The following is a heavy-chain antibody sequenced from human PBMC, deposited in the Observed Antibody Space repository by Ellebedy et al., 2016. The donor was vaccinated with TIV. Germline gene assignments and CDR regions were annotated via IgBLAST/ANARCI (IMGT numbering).Heavy chain of an antibody. CDR2: INQDGSRI. J-gene: IGHJ6*02. Sequence: GESLKISCAASGFTFNSYWMSWVRQAPGKGLEWVANINQDGSRIYYVDSVKGRFTISRDNAKNSVFLRMNTLGVEGTAVYHRARDGAYGDYSPGFYGMDVWGQGTTVTVSS. CDR1: GFTFNSYW. D-gene: IGHD3-22*01. V-gene: IGHV3-7*03. CDR3: ARDGAYGDYSPGFYGMDV.